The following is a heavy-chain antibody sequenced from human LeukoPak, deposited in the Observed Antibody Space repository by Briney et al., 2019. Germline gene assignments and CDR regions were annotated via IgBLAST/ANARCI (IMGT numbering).Heavy chain of an antibody. V-gene: IGHV3-20*04. D-gene: IGHD3-22*01. CDR1: GFTFSQYG. Sequence: RSGGSLRLSCVASGFTFSQYGMSWVRQAPGKGPEWVSGINWNGGSTGYADSVKGRFTISRDNAKNSLYLQMNSLRAEDTALYYCARAVYYYDSSGSRGDAFDIWGQGTMVTVSS. J-gene: IGHJ3*02. CDR3: ARAVYYYDSSGSRGDAFDI. CDR2: INWNGGST.